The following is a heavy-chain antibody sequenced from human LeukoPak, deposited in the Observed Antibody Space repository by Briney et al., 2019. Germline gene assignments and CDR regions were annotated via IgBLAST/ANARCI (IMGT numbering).Heavy chain of an antibody. V-gene: IGHV1-46*02. Sequence: GASVKVSCKASGGTFNSHVISWLRQAPGQGLEWMGVINPSGGSTSYAQKFQGRVTMTRDTSTSTVYMELSSLRSEDTAVYYCARDLGRLQFWFDPWGQGTLVTVSS. CDR1: GGTFNSHV. CDR3: ARDLGRLQFWFDP. J-gene: IGHJ5*02. D-gene: IGHD5-24*01. CDR2: INPSGGST.